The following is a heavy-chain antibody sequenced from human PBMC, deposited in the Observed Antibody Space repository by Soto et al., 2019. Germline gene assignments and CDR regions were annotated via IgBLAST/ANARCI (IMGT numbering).Heavy chain of an antibody. V-gene: IGHV3-30*03. CDR1: GFTFSSCA. D-gene: IGHD3-3*01. CDR2: MSYDGTNT. J-gene: IGHJ5*02. Sequence: GGSLRLSCAASGFTFSSCAMHWVRQAPGKGLEWVTAMSYDGTNTYYADSVKGRFTISRDTSKSTLYLQMNSLRAEDTAVYYCASLRFLELIRWFDPWGQGTLVTVSS. CDR3: ASLRFLELIRWFDP.